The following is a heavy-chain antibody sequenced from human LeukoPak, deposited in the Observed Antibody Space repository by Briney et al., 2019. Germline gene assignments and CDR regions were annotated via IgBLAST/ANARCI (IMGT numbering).Heavy chain of an antibody. J-gene: IGHJ5*02. Sequence: PSETLSLTCTVSGGSISSGSYYWGWIRQPAGKGLEWIGRIYTSGSTNYNPSLKSRVIISVDTSKNQFSLKLSSVTAADTAVYYCARSPLLGYCSGGSCNWFDPWGQGTLVTVSS. D-gene: IGHD2-15*01. V-gene: IGHV4-61*02. CDR3: ARSPLLGYCSGGSCNWFDP. CDR2: IYTSGST. CDR1: GGSISSGSYY.